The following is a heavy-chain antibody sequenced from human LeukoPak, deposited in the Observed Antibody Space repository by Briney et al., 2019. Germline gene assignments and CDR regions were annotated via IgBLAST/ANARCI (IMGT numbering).Heavy chain of an antibody. V-gene: IGHV4-59*01. CDR2: IYYSGST. D-gene: IGHD2-2*01. J-gene: IGHJ2*01. CDR1: GGSISSYY. CDR3: ARVRYCSSTSCYRYFDL. Sequence: SETLSLTSTVSGGSISSYYWSWIRQPPGKGLEWIGYIYYSGSTNYNPSLKSRVTISVDTSKNQFSLKLSSVTAADTAVYYCARVRYCSSTSCYRYFDLWGRGTLVTVSS.